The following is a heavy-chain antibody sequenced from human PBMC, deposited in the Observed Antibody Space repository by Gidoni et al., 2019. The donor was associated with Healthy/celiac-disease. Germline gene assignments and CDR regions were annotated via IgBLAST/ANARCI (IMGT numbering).Heavy chain of an antibody. CDR3: ARGMGLKRWLQDDFDY. CDR2: INHSGST. J-gene: IGHJ4*02. V-gene: IGHV4-34*01. CDR1: GGSFSGYY. D-gene: IGHD5-12*01. Sequence: QVQLQQWGAGLLKPSETLSLTCAVYGGSFSGYYWSWIRQPPGKGLEWIGEINHSGSTNYNPSLKSRVTISVDTSKNQFSLKLSSVTAADTAVYYCARGMGLKRWLQDDFDYWGQGTLVTVSS.